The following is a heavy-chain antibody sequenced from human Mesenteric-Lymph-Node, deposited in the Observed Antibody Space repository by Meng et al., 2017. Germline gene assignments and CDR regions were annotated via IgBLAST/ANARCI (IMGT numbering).Heavy chain of an antibody. V-gene: IGHV4-30-4*01. CDR3: ARNDAGTSDY. D-gene: IGHD6-13*01. Sequence: QGQLEESGPGLVKPSQTLSLTCTVSGGSISSSNYYWSWIRQPPGKGLEWSGHIYNSGSTYYNPSLKSRVTISVDTSKNQFSLKLSSVTAADTAVYYCARNDAGTSDYWGQGTLVTVSS. CDR2: IYNSGST. J-gene: IGHJ4*02. CDR1: GGSISSSNYY.